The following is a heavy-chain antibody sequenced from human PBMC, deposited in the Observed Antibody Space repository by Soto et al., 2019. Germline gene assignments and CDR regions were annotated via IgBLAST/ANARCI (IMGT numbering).Heavy chain of an antibody. D-gene: IGHD1-26*01. Sequence: GGSLRLSCAASGFTFSSYGMHWVRQAPGKGLEWVAVISYDGSNKYYADSVKGRFTISRDNSKNTLYLQMNSLRAEDTAVYYCAKNAIRGPSRLYYSPYGIDVRCQGTTVTVSS. V-gene: IGHV3-30*18. CDR2: ISYDGSNK. CDR3: AKNAIRGPSRLYYSPYGIDV. J-gene: IGHJ6*02. CDR1: GFTFSSYG.